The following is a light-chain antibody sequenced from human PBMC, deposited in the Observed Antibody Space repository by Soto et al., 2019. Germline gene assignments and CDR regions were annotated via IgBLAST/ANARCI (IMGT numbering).Light chain of an antibody. CDR1: SSDVGAYNY. V-gene: IGLV2-8*01. J-gene: IGLJ1*01. CDR3: ISYAGSNHFFYV. CDR2: EVT. Sequence: QSALTQPPSASGSPGQSVTISCTGTSSDVGAYNYVSWYQQHPGKAPKLMISEVTKRPSGVPDRFSGSKSGNTASLTVSGLQAEDEADYFCISYAGSNHFFYVLGTGTKVTVL.